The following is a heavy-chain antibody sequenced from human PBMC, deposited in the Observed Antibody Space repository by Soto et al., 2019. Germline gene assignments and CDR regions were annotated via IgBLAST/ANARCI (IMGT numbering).Heavy chain of an antibody. Sequence: PGGSLRLSCSASGFTFSRYAMHWVRQAPGKGLEYVSAINNNGDSTYYADSVKGRFTISRDNSKNTLYLQMSSLRAEDTALYYCVKIKWEPEWYFDLWGRGTLVTVSS. D-gene: IGHD1-26*01. CDR2: INNNGDST. J-gene: IGHJ2*01. V-gene: IGHV3-64D*06. CDR1: GFTFSRYA. CDR3: VKIKWEPEWYFDL.